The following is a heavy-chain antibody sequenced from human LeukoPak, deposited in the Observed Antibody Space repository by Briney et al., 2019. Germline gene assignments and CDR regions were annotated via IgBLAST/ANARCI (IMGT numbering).Heavy chain of an antibody. CDR3: ARGHYDVLAASYKWTPDY. Sequence: KAGGSLRLSCAASGFTFNTFNMNWVRQAPGKGLEWVSSITSGGDYIYYADSVKGRFTTPRDNAKNSLSLQLNSLRVEDTAVYYCARGHYDVLAASYKWTPDYWGQGTLVTVSS. CDR2: ITSGGDYI. V-gene: IGHV3-21*01. J-gene: IGHJ4*02. CDR1: GFTFNTFN. D-gene: IGHD3-9*01.